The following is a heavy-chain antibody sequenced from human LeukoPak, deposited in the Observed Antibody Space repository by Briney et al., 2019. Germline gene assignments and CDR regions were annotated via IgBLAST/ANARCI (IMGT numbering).Heavy chain of an antibody. V-gene: IGHV3-23*01. Sequence: GGSLRLSCAASGFTFSSYAMSWVRQAPGKGLEWVSGISGSGGSTYYADSVKGRFTISRDNSENTLYLQMNSLRAEDTAVYYCAKTWYGSGSYYPMFDPWGQGTLVTVSS. CDR3: AKTWYGSGSYYPMFDP. D-gene: IGHD3-10*01. CDR2: ISGSGGST. CDR1: GFTFSSYA. J-gene: IGHJ5*02.